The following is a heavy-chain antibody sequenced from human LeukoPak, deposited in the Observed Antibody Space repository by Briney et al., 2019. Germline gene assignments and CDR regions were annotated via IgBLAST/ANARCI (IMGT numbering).Heavy chain of an antibody. Sequence: PGGSLRLSCAASGFTFSTYAMSWVRQAPGRGLEWVSSISGSGTSTYFADSVKGRFTISRDNSKNTLYLQMNSLRAENTAVYYCAKVNGVDAFDIWGQGTMVTVSS. V-gene: IGHV3-23*01. J-gene: IGHJ3*02. CDR2: ISGSGTST. CDR3: AKVNGVDAFDI. CDR1: GFTFSTYA. D-gene: IGHD2-8*01.